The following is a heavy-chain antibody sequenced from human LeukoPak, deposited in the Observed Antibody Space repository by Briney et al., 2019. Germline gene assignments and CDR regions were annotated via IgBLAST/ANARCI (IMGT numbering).Heavy chain of an antibody. CDR2: IDPSSGT. CDR1: GYSFSAYY. V-gene: IGHV1-2*02. CDR3: TRGGRLEFDY. J-gene: IGHJ4*02. D-gene: IGHD2-15*01. Sequence: EASVKVSCKASGYSFSAYYMHWVRQAPGQGLEWMGWIDPSSGTSYAQKFQGRVTMTRDTSISTAHMELRRLTSDDTAVYYCTRGGRLEFDYWGQGSLVTVSS.